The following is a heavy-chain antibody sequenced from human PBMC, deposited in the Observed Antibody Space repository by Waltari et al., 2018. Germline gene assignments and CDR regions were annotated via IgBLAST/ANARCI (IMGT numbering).Heavy chain of an antibody. CDR2: IYSGGSST. CDR1: GFTFSSYA. Sequence: EVQLLESGGGLVQPGGSLRLSCAASGFTFSSYAMSWVRQAPGKGLEWVSVIYSGGSSTYYADSVKGRFTISRDNSKNTLYLQMNSLRAEDTAVYYCAKKGYCSGGSCYQPFDYWGQGTLVTVSS. CDR3: AKKGYCSGGSCYQPFDY. J-gene: IGHJ4*02. D-gene: IGHD2-15*01. V-gene: IGHV3-23*03.